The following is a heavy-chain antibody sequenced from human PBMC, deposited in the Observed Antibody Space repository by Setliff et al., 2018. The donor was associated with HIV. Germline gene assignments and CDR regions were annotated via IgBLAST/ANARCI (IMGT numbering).Heavy chain of an antibody. CDR3: ARVPVSSYYYYMDV. J-gene: IGHJ6*03. CDR1: GYTFINYH. V-gene: IGHV1-18*01. D-gene: IGHD6-13*01. Sequence: ASVKVSCKASGYTFINYHITWVRQAPGQGLERVGSISASSVNTNYTQGRVTMTTDISTSTAYMELRSLRSDDSAVYFCARVPVSSYYYYMDVWGKGTTVTVSS. CDR2: ISASSVNT.